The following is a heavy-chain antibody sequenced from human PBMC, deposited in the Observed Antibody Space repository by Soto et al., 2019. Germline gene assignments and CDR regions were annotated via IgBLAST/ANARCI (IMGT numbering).Heavy chain of an antibody. D-gene: IGHD3-10*02. CDR2: ISYDGSNK. J-gene: IGHJ2*01. Sequence: KGLEWVAVISYDGSNKYYADPVKGRFTISRDNSKNTLYLQMNSLRAEDTAVYYCARVFFFQAEDGTRDVRSVSAFLMNRSSDL. V-gene: IGHV3-30-3*01. CDR3: ARVFFFQAEDGTRDVRSVSAFLMNRSSDL.